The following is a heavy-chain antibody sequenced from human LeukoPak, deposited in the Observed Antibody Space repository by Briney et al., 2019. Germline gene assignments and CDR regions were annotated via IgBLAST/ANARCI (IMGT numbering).Heavy chain of an antibody. CDR1: GYTFTNYY. J-gene: IGHJ6*03. CDR3: ARERDELRYYYYYYYMDV. CDR2: INPNSGGT. D-gene: IGHD1-7*01. V-gene: IGHV1-2*06. Sequence: ASVKVSCKASGYTFTNYYIHWVRQAPGQGLEWMGRINPNSGGTNYAQKFQGRVTMTRDTSISTAYMEVSRLRSDDTAVYYCARERDELRYYYYYYYMDVWGKGTTVTVSS.